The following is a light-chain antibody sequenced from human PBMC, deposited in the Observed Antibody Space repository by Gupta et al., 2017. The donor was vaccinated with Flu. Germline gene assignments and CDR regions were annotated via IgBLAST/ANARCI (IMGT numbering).Light chain of an antibody. V-gene: IGKV1-5*03. Sequence: DIRMTQSPPTLSASAGDRVTITCRASQSISSHLAWYQQKPGKAPKLLIYEASTLQTGVPPRFSGSGSETEFTLTIDSLQPDDFATYYCQQDYIYSRTFGPGTKV. CDR2: EAS. CDR3: QQDYIYSRT. J-gene: IGKJ1*01. CDR1: QSISSH.